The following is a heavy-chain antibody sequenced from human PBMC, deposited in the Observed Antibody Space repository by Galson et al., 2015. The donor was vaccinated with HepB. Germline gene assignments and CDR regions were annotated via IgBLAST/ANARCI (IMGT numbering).Heavy chain of an antibody. V-gene: IGHV1-69*13. CDR2: IIPIFGTA. J-gene: IGHJ3*02. Sequence: SVKVSCKASGGTFSSYAISWVRQAPGQGLEWMGGIIPIFGTANYAQKFQGRVTITADESTSTAYMELSSLRSEDTAVYYCARESYNWNLPGGRVGFDIWGQGTMVTVSS. CDR3: ARESYNWNLPGGRVGFDI. D-gene: IGHD1-1*01. CDR1: GGTFSSYA.